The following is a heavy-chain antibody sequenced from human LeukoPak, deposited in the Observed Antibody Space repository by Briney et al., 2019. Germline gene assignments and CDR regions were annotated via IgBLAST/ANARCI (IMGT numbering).Heavy chain of an antibody. Sequence: PGGSLRLSCAASGFTVSSNYMSWVRQAPGKGLEWVANIKQDGSEKYYVDSVKGRFTISRDNAKNSLYLQMNSLRAEDTAVYYCARDHLGRAATGPSLVDWGHGTLVTVSS. CDR1: GFTVSSNY. D-gene: IGHD6-13*01. CDR3: ARDHLGRAATGPSLVD. J-gene: IGHJ4*01. V-gene: IGHV3-7*01. CDR2: IKQDGSEK.